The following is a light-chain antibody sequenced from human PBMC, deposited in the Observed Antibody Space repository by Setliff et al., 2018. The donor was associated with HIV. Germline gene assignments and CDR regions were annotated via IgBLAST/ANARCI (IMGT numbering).Light chain of an antibody. CDR1: INDVGSYNY. Sequence: QSALTQPPSASGSPGQSVTISCTGTINDVGSYNYVSWYQQHPGKAPKVIIYEVSKRASGVPDRFSGSKSGNTASLTVSGLQDEDEADYYCCSHAGSNNLYVFGTGTKSPS. V-gene: IGLV2-8*01. J-gene: IGLJ1*01. CDR3: CSHAGSNNLYV. CDR2: EVS.